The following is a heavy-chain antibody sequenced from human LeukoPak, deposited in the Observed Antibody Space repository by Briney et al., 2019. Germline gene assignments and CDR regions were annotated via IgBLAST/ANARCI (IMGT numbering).Heavy chain of an antibody. CDR3: ARGGVLKSVDY. CDR2: GYYSGST. V-gene: IGHV4-39*07. J-gene: IGHJ4*02. D-gene: IGHD3-16*01. Sequence: SETLSLTCTVSGGSISSSNYYWGWIRQPPGKGLEWIGNGYYSGSTYYNPSLKSRVTISVDTSKNQFSLRLSSVTAADTAVYYCARGGVLKSVDYWGQGTLVAVSS. CDR1: GGSISSSNYY.